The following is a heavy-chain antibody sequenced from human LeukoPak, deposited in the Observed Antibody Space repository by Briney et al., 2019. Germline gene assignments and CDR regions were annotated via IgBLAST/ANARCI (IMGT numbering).Heavy chain of an antibody. CDR2: IYYSGTT. CDR3: ARGVYIAAAQYGY. CDR1: GGSISSYY. V-gene: IGHV4-59*01. Sequence: SETLSVTCTVSGGSISSYYWSWIRQPPGKRLEWIGYIYYSGTTNYNPSLKSRVTISVDTSKNQFSLKLSSVTAADTAVYYCARGVYIAAAQYGYWGQGTLVTVSS. D-gene: IGHD6-13*01. J-gene: IGHJ4*02.